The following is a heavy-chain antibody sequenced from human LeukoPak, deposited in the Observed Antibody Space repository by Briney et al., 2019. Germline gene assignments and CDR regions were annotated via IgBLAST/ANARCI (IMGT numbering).Heavy chain of an antibody. J-gene: IGHJ4*02. CDR2: ISGSGGST. D-gene: IGHD6-19*01. CDR3: AKVDRIAVAGTSDY. V-gene: IGHV3-23*01. CDR1: GFTFSSYA. Sequence: GGSLRPSCAASGFTFSSYAMSWVRQAPGKGLEWVSAISGSGGSTYYADSVKGRFTISRDNSKNTLYLQMNSLRAEDTAVYYCAKVDRIAVAGTSDYWGQGTLVTVSS.